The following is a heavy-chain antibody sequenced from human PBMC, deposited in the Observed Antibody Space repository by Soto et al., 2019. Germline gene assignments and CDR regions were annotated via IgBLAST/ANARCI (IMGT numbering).Heavy chain of an antibody. V-gene: IGHV3-23*01. CDR1: GFPFSSYA. Sequence: GVSLSLSCSASGFPFSSYAMNWVRPAPGKGLEWVSAISGSGGSTYYADSVKGRFTISRDNSKNTLYLQMNSLRAEDTAVYYWAKGEASSQFLVPGSADDWGQGMVVTFSS. CDR3: AKGEASSQFLVPGSADD. CDR2: ISGSGGST. D-gene: IGHD3-10*01. J-gene: IGHJ4*02.